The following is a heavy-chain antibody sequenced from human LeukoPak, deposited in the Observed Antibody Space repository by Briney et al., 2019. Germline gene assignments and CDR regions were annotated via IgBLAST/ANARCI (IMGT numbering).Heavy chain of an antibody. J-gene: IGHJ4*02. V-gene: IGHV3-30*02. D-gene: IGHD3-16*02. CDR2: ISFDGIQK. CDR1: GFTFSNYG. Sequence: HAGGSLRLSCAASGFTFSNYGMHWVRQAPGKGLEWVALISFDGIQKYYADSVKGRFTISRDNSKSTVYLQMNSLRAEDTAVYYCAKERFTSAKDYDYVWGSYRSYYFDYWGQGTLVTVSS. CDR3: AKERFTSAKDYDYVWGSYRSYYFDY.